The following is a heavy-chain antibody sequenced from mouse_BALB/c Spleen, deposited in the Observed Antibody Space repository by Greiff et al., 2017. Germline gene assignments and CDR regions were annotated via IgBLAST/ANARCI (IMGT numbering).Heavy chain of an antibody. CDR3: ARESPYGNYDAMDD. Sequence: VKLQESGPGLVAPSQSLSITCTVSGFSLTSYGVHWVRQPPGKGLEWLGVIWAGGSTNYNSALMSRLSISKDNSKSQVFLKMNSLQTDDTAMYYCARESPYGNYDAMDDWGQGTSVTVSS. J-gene: IGHJ4*01. D-gene: IGHD2-1*01. V-gene: IGHV2-9*02. CDR1: GFSLTSYG. CDR2: IWAGGST.